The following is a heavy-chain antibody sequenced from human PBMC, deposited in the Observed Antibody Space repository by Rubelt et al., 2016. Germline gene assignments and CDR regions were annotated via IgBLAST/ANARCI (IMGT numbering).Heavy chain of an antibody. CDR2: IVVGSGNT. CDR3: ARGHCSSTSCSYYYYYGMDV. D-gene: IGHD2-2*01. CDR1: GFTFTSSA. V-gene: IGHV1-58*01. Sequence: QMQLVQSGPEVKKPGTSVKVSCKASGFTFTSSAVQWVRQARGQRLEWIGWIVVGSGNTNYAQKFQERVTITRDMSTSTAYMELSSLRSEDTAVYYCARGHCSSTSCSYYYYYGMDVWGQGTTVTVSS. J-gene: IGHJ6*02.